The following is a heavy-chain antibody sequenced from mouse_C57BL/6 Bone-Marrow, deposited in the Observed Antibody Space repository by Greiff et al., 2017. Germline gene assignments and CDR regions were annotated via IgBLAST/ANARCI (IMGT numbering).Heavy chain of an antibody. CDR2: IWSGGST. Sequence: VMLVESGPGLVQPSQSLSITCTVSGFSLTSYGVHWVRQSPGKGLEWLGVIWSGGSTDYNAAFISRLSISKDNSKSQVFFKMNSLQADDTAIYYCARKGYDYDGDYYAMDYWGQGTSVTVSS. D-gene: IGHD2-4*01. CDR1: GFSLTSYG. CDR3: ARKGYDYDGDYYAMDY. J-gene: IGHJ4*01. V-gene: IGHV2-2*01.